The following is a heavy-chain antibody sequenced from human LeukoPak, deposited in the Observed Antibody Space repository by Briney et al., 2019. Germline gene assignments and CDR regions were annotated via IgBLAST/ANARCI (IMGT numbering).Heavy chain of an antibody. CDR3: ARGPTPLLRYFDWSSPSFDY. J-gene: IGHJ4*02. CDR2: INHSGST. V-gene: IGHV4-34*01. Sequence: LETLSLTCAVYGGSFSGYYWSWIRQPPGKGLEWIGEINHSGSTNYNPSLKSRVTISVDTSKNQFSLKLSSVTAADTAVYYCARGPTPLLRYFDWSSPSFDYWGQGTLVTVSS. D-gene: IGHD3-9*01. CDR1: GGSFSGYY.